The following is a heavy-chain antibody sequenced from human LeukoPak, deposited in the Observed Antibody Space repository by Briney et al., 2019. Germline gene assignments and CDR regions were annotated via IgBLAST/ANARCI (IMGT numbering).Heavy chain of an antibody. D-gene: IGHD3-22*01. CDR1: GFTFSSYA. CDR3: ARDNYYDSSGYLAY. Sequence: PGRSLRLSCAASGFTFSSYAMHWVRQAPGKGLEWVAVISYDGSNKYYVDSVKGRFTISRDNSKNTLYLQMNSLRAEDTAVYYCARDNYYDSSGYLAYWGQGTLVTVSS. V-gene: IGHV3-30-3*01. CDR2: ISYDGSNK. J-gene: IGHJ4*02.